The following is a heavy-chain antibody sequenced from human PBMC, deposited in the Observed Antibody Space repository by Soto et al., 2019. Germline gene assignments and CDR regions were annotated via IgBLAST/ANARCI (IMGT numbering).Heavy chain of an antibody. J-gene: IGHJ4*02. D-gene: IGHD1-26*01. CDR3: ARDKKGGIVGANQPLGY. Sequence: QVQLVESGGGVVQPGRSLRLSCAASGFTFSSYAMHWVRQAPGKGLEWVAVISYDGSNKYYADSVKGRFTISRDNSKNTLYLQMNSLRAEDTAVYYCARDKKGGIVGANQPLGYWGQGTLVTVSS. CDR2: ISYDGSNK. V-gene: IGHV3-30-3*01. CDR1: GFTFSSYA.